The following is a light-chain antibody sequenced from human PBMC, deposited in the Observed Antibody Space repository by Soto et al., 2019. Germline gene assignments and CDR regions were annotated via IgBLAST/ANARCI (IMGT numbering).Light chain of an antibody. V-gene: IGKV3-11*01. Sequence: DIVLTQSPATLSSSPGERVTLSCRASQNVDNFLAWYQQKPGQPPRLLIFDASNRASGIPARFSGSGSGTDFTLPISNLEPEDLAIYYCQQRKKWPPITFGQGTRLEI. CDR3: QQRKKWPPIT. CDR2: DAS. CDR1: QNVDNF. J-gene: IGKJ5*01.